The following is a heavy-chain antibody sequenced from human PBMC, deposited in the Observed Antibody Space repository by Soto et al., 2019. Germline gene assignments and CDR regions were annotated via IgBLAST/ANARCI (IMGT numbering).Heavy chain of an antibody. Sequence: PSETLSLTCTVSGGSISSYYWSWIRQPPGKGLEWIGYIYYSGSTNYNPSLKSRVTISVDTSKNQFSLKLSSVTAADTAVYYCARATGSGSYYNVHYYYYGMDVWGQGTTVTVSS. CDR3: ARATGSGSYYNVHYYYYGMDV. V-gene: IGHV4-59*12. CDR2: IYYSGST. D-gene: IGHD3-10*01. J-gene: IGHJ6*02. CDR1: GGSISSYY.